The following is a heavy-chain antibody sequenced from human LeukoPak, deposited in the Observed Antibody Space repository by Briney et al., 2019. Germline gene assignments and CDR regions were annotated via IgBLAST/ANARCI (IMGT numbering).Heavy chain of an antibody. CDR2: ISGSGGST. Sequence: PGGSLRLSCAASGFTFSSYAMSWVRQAPGKGLEWVSAISGSGGSTYYADSVKGRFTISRDNSKNTLYLQMNSLRAEDTAVYYCAKSPELLPVPYYFDYWGQGALVTVSS. J-gene: IGHJ4*02. CDR1: GFTFSSYA. D-gene: IGHD2-15*01. CDR3: AKSPELLPVPYYFDY. V-gene: IGHV3-23*01.